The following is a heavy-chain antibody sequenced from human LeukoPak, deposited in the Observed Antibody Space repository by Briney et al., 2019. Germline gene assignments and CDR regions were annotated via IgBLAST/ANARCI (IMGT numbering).Heavy chain of an antibody. CDR1: GGTFSSYA. Sequence: ASVKVSCKASGGTFSSYAISWVRQAPGQGLEWMGGIIPIFGTADYAQKFQGRVTITADKSTSTAYMELSSLRSEDTAVYYCARERDDAFDIWGQGTMVTVSS. CDR2: IIPIFGTA. J-gene: IGHJ3*02. V-gene: IGHV1-69*06. CDR3: ARERDDAFDI.